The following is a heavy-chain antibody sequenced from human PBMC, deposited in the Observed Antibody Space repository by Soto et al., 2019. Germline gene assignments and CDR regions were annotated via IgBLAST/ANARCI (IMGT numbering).Heavy chain of an antibody. CDR2: ISGSGGST. J-gene: IGHJ4*02. V-gene: IGHV3-23*01. D-gene: IGHD3-10*01. CDR3: AKELWFGEFLRAFDY. Sequence: EVQLLESGGGLVQPGGSLRLSCAASGLTFSSYAMSWVRQAPGKGLAWVSAISGSGGSTYYADSVKGRFTISRDNSKNTLYLQMNSLRAEDTAVYYCAKELWFGEFLRAFDYWGQGTLVTVSS. CDR1: GLTFSSYA.